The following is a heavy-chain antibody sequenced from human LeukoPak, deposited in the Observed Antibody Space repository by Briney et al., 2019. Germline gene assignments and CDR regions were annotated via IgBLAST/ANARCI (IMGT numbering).Heavy chain of an antibody. CDR3: AKVGLYILTGLAYDY. CDR2: ISGSGGST. Sequence: GGSLRLSCAASGFTFSSYGMSWVRQAPGKVLEWVSAISGSGGSTFYADSVKGRFTISRDNSKNTLYLRMNSLRAEDTAVYYCAKVGLYILTGLAYDYWGQGILVTVSS. D-gene: IGHD3-9*01. V-gene: IGHV3-23*01. CDR1: GFTFSSYG. J-gene: IGHJ4*02.